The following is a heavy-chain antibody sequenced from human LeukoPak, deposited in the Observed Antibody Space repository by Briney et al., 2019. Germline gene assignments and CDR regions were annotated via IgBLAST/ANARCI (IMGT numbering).Heavy chain of an antibody. CDR1: GFTVSSNY. CDR3: ARVPRSSGWTYFDY. J-gene: IGHJ4*02. Sequence: GGSLRLSCAASGFTVSSNYMSWVRQAPGKGLEWVSVIYSGGSTYYADSVKGRFTISRDNSKNTLYLQMNSLRAEDTAVYYCARVPRSSGWTYFDYWGQGTLVTVSP. V-gene: IGHV3-66*01. D-gene: IGHD6-19*01. CDR2: IYSGGST.